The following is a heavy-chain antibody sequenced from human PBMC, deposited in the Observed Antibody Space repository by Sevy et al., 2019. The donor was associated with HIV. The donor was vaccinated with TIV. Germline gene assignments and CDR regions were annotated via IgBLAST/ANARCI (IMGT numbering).Heavy chain of an antibody. CDR1: GFTLGDYA. D-gene: IGHD5-18*01. V-gene: IGHV3-49*04. CDR3: IRGRLLGYTAMVPDY. Sequence: GGSLRLSCTTSGFTLGDYAMNWVRQAPGKGLEWVGFMRRKPFAGTTEYAASVKGRFTISTDDSEASAHLQMNSLRTEGTGVYYCIRGRLLGYTAMVPDYWGQRTLVTVSS. CDR2: MRRKPFAGTT. J-gene: IGHJ4*02.